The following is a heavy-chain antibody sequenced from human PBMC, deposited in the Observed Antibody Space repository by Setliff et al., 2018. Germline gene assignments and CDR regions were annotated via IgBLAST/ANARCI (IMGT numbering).Heavy chain of an antibody. CDR2: IYRNGNT. J-gene: IGHJ4*02. V-gene: IGHV4-39*01. D-gene: IGHD4-17*01. CDR1: GASISGSAYY. Sequence: ETLSLTCNVSGASISGSAYYWGWIRQSPGEGLEWIGSIYRNGNTYYNPSLKSRVTISVDTSKNQLSLKLNSVTAADTAVYYCARQIDYGDFQYFDNWGQGTLVTVSS. CDR3: ARQIDYGDFQYFDN.